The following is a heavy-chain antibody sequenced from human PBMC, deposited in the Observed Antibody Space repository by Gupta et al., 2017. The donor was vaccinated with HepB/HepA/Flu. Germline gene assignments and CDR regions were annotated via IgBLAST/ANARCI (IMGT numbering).Heavy chain of an antibody. J-gene: IGHJ4*02. D-gene: IGHD4-17*01. CDR2: ISGDSNHI. V-gene: IGHV3-21*01. Sequence: EVQLVESGGGPVKPGGSLRLSCAASGFPFSSYSMSWVRQAPGKGLEWVSIISGDSNHIYYADSLGGRFTISRDNAKNSLYLQVNSLRAEDTAVYFCARGHTTVTRQLDYWGQGTLVTVSS. CDR3: ARGHTTVTRQLDY. CDR1: GFPFSSYS.